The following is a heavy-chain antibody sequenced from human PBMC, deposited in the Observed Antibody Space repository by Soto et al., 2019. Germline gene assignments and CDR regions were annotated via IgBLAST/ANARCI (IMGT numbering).Heavy chain of an antibody. Sequence: GGSLRLSCSASGFTFSSYAMHWVRQAPGKGLEYVSAISSNGGSTYYADSVKGRFTISRDNSKNTLYLQMSSLRAEDTAVYYCVKRDFGVVISYYYYGMDVWGQGTTVTVSS. CDR3: VKRDFGVVISYYYYGMDV. V-gene: IGHV3-64D*08. D-gene: IGHD3-3*01. CDR2: ISSNGGST. CDR1: GFTFSSYA. J-gene: IGHJ6*02.